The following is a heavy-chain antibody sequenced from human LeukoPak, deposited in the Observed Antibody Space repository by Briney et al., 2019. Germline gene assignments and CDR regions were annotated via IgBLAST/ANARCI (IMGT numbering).Heavy chain of an antibody. Sequence: PSETLSLTCTVSGGSISSHYWSWIRQPPGKGLEWIGYIYYSGSTNYNPSLKSRVTISVDTSKNQFSLKLSSVTAADTGVYYCARGSYSGYAYFDYWGQGTLVTVSS. V-gene: IGHV4-59*11. CDR1: GGSISSHY. CDR2: IYYSGST. CDR3: ARGSYSGYAYFDY. D-gene: IGHD5-12*01. J-gene: IGHJ4*02.